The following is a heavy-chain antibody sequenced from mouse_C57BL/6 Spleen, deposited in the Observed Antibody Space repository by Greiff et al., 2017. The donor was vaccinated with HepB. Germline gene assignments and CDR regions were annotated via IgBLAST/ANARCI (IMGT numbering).Heavy chain of an antibody. D-gene: IGHD1-1*01. V-gene: IGHV3-6*01. CDR1: GYSITSGYY. CDR2: ISYDGSN. Sequence: EESGPGLVKPSQSLSLTCSVTGYSITSGYYWNWIRQFPGNKLEWMGYISYDGSNNYNPSLKNRISITRDTSKNQFFLKLNSVTTEDTATYYCARDYDPAWFAYWGQGTLVTVSA. J-gene: IGHJ3*01. CDR3: ARDYDPAWFAY.